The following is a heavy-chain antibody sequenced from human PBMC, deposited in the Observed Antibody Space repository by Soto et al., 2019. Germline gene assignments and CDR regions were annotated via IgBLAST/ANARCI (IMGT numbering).Heavy chain of an antibody. D-gene: IGHD6-13*01. CDR2: INWNGGST. Sequence: GGSLRLSCAASGFTFDDYGMSWVRQAPGKGLEWVSGINWNGGSTGYADSVKGRFTISRDNAKNSLYLQMNSLRAEDTDVYYCASGGWGSSWYEGGSRIDYWGQGALVTVSS. V-gene: IGHV3-20*04. CDR1: GFTFDDYG. J-gene: IGHJ4*02. CDR3: ASGGWGSSWYEGGSRIDY.